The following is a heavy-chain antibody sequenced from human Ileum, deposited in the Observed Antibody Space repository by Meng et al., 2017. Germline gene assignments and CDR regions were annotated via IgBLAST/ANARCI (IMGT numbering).Heavy chain of an antibody. CDR1: GGRFFSNFAV. J-gene: IGHJ4*02. Sequence: LQESGPGLVKPPRSPSLACAVAGGRFFSNFAVWNWIRQSALRGLEWLGMTYYRSKWYSEYAVSVKSRISITPDTSKNQFSLQMNSVTPEDTAVYYCASGSGSLDYWGPGTLVTVSS. D-gene: IGHD3-3*01. CDR3: ASGSGSLDY. CDR2: TYYRSKWYS. V-gene: IGHV6-1*01.